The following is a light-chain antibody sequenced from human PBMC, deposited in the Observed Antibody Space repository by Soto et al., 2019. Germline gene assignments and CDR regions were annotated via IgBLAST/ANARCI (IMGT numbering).Light chain of an antibody. CDR2: DAS. V-gene: IGKV3-11*01. J-gene: IGKJ1*01. CDR3: QQRRYWPVT. Sequence: EIVMTQSPAILFMSPGERATLSCRASQSVSSYFAWYQQKPGQAPRLLIYDASNRATGVPARFSGSGSGTDFTLTISSLEPEDFAVYYGQQRRYWPVTFGQGTKVEIK. CDR1: QSVSSY.